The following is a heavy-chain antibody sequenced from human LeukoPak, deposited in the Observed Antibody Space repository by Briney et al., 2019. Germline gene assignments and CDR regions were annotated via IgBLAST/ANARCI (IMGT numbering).Heavy chain of an antibody. Sequence: PSETLSLTCAVYGGSFSGYYWSWIRQPPGKGLEWIGEINHSGSTNYNPSLKSRVTISVDRSKNQFSLKLSSVTAADTAVYYCARDSPGVYWYFDLWGRGTLVTVSS. D-gene: IGHD3-10*01. J-gene: IGHJ2*01. V-gene: IGHV4-34*01. CDR2: INHSGST. CDR1: GGSFSGYY. CDR3: ARDSPGVYWYFDL.